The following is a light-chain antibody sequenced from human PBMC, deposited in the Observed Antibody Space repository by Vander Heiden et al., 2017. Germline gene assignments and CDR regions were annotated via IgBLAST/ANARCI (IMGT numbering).Light chain of an antibody. J-gene: IGKJ4*01. CDR2: AAS. Sequence: AIQMTQSPSSLSASVGDRVTITCRASQGIRNDLGWYQQKPGKAPKLLIYAASSLQSGVPSRFSGSGSGTDFTLTISSLQPEDFAPYYCRQDDNYPLTFGGGTKVEIK. CDR1: QGIRND. V-gene: IGKV1-6*01. CDR3: RQDDNYPLT.